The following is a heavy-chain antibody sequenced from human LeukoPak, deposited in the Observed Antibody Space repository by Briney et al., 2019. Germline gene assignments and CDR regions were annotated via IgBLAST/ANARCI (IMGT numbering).Heavy chain of an antibody. D-gene: IGHD5-24*01. CDR2: IYYSGST. CDR3: ARVDGYKTLDY. CDR1: GGSISSYY. V-gene: IGHV4-59*12. J-gene: IGHJ4*02. Sequence: SETLSLTCTVSGGSISSYYWSWIRQPPGKGLEWIGCIYYSGSTDYNPSLKSRVTISVDRSKNQFSLKLSSVTAADTAVYYCARVDGYKTLDYWGQGTLVTVSS.